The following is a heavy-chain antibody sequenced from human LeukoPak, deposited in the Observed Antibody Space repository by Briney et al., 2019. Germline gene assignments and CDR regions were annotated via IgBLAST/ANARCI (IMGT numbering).Heavy chain of an antibody. CDR3: ARSRLYYYDSSGYLY. CDR1: GGSFSGYY. CDR2: INHSGST. Sequence: SETLSLTCAVYGGSFSGYYWSWIRQPPGKGLEWIGEINHSGSTNYNPSLKSRVTISVDTSKNQFSLKLSSVTAADTAVYYCARSRLYYYDSSGYLYWGQGILVTVSS. J-gene: IGHJ4*02. D-gene: IGHD3-22*01. V-gene: IGHV4-34*01.